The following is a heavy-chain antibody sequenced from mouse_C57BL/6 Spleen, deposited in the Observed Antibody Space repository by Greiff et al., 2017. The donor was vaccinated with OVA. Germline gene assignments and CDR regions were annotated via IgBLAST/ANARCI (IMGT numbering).Heavy chain of an antibody. CDR1: GFNIKNTY. Sequence: VQLQQSVAELVRPGASVKLSCTASGFNIKNTYMHWVKQRPEQGLEWIGRIDPANGNTKYAPKFQGEATITADTSSNTAYLQLSSLTSEDTAIYYCARSRDYGSSYASFDYWGQGTTLTVSS. D-gene: IGHD1-1*01. CDR3: ARSRDYGSSYASFDY. V-gene: IGHV14-3*01. J-gene: IGHJ2*01. CDR2: IDPANGNT.